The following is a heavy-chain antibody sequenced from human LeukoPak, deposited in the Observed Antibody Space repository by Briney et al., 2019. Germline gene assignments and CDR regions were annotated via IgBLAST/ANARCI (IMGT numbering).Heavy chain of an antibody. D-gene: IGHD4-17*01. CDR3: AMVYGDYGGPFDY. V-gene: IGHV4-34*01. CDR1: GGSFSGYY. CDR2: INHSGST. J-gene: IGHJ4*02. Sequence: PSETLSLTCAVYGGSFSGYYWSWIRQPPGKGLEWIGEINHSGSTNYNPSLKSRVTISVDTSKNQFSQKLSSVTTADTAVYYCAMVYGDYGGPFDYWGQGTLVTVSS.